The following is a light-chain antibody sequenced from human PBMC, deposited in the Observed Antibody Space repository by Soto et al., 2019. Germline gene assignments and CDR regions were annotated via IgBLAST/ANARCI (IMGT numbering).Light chain of an antibody. Sequence: DIQLTQAPSFLSASARDRVTITCRASQVISSYLAWYQQKPGRAPKLLIYAASTLQSGVPSRFSGSGSGTEFTLTITSLQPEDFATYYCQQLNSFPITFGQGTRLEIK. CDR1: QVISSY. CDR2: AAS. V-gene: IGKV1-9*01. CDR3: QQLNSFPIT. J-gene: IGKJ5*01.